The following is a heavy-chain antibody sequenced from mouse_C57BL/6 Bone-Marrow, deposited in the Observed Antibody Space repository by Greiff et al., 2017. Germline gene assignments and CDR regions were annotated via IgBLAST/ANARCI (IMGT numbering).Heavy chain of an antibody. Sequence: QVQLQQPGAELVRPGTSVKLSCKASGYTFTSYWMHWVKQRPGQGLEWIGVIDPSDSYTNYNQKFKGKATLTVDTSSSTAYMQLSSLTSEDSAVXYCARGVPFAYGGQGTLVTVS. CDR3: ARGVPFAY. CDR2: IDPSDSYT. J-gene: IGHJ3*01. V-gene: IGHV1-59*01. CDR1: GYTFTSYW.